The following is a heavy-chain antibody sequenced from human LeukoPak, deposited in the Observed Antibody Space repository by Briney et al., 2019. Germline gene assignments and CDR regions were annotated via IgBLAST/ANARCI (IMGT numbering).Heavy chain of an antibody. CDR2: IYYSGST. J-gene: IGHJ1*01. V-gene: IGHV4-59*08. D-gene: IGHD3-10*01. CDR3: ARQTGYFRY. CDR1: GGSISSAY. Sequence: PSETLSLTCTVSGGSISSAYWSWIRQPPGKGLEWIGHIYYSGSTNYNPSLKSRVTISVDTSKNQFSLKLNSVTAADTAVYYCARQTGYFRYWGQGTLVAVSS.